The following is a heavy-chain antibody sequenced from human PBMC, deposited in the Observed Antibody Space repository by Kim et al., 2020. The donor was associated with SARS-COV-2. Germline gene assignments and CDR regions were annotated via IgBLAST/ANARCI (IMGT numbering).Heavy chain of an antibody. D-gene: IGHD6-13*01. V-gene: IGHV3-23*01. Sequence: DSVKGRLPTSRDNTQNTMYLQMNSLRAEDTAVYFCAKDLNRPSYSRRFDSWGQGTLVTVSS. CDR3: AKDLNRPSYSRRFDS. J-gene: IGHJ4*02.